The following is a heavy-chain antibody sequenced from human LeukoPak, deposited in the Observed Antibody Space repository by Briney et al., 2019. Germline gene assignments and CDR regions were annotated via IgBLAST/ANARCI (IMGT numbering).Heavy chain of an antibody. J-gene: IGHJ4*02. CDR2: LFGGGDT. CDR3: ARGQRTSVTLYYFDF. CDR1: GFSVSANY. V-gene: IGHV3-66*01. Sequence: TGGSLRLSCAVSGFSVSANYMTWVRQAPGKGLEWVSVLFGGGDTYYGDSVKGRFAISRDNSKNTVYLQMKSLRAEGTAIYYCARGQRTSVTLYYFDFWGQGTLVSVSS. D-gene: IGHD4-17*01.